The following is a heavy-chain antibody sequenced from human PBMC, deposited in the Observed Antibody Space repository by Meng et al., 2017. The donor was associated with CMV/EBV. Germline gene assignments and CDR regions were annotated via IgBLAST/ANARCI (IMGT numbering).Heavy chain of an antibody. CDR1: GYTFTGYY. J-gene: IGHJ4*02. Sequence: ASVKVSCKASGYTFTGYYIHWVRQAPGQGLEWMGWISAYNGNTNYAQKLQGRVTMTTDTSTSTAYMELRSLRSDDTAVYYCARVGPDSGSYSDDYWGQGPLVTVSS. CDR3: ARVGPDSGSYSDDY. D-gene: IGHD1-26*01. CDR2: ISAYNGNT. V-gene: IGHV1-18*04.